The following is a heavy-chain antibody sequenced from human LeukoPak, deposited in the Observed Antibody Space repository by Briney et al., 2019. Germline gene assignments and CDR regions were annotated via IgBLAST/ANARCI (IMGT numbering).Heavy chain of an antibody. D-gene: IGHD2-2*01. CDR1: GLTVSSNY. J-gene: IGHJ6*03. Sequence: GGSLRLSCAASGLTVSSNYMSWVRQAPGKGLEWVSVIYSGGSTYYADSVKGRFTISRDNSKNTLYLQMNSLRAEDTAVYYCGRAPGEYCSSTSCYSFYYYYMDVWGKGTTVTVSS. CDR2: IYSGGST. CDR3: GRAPGEYCSSTSCYSFYYYYMDV. V-gene: IGHV3-53*01.